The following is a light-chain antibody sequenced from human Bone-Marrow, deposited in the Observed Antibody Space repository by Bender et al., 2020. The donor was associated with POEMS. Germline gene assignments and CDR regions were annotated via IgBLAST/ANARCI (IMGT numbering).Light chain of an antibody. Sequence: QSALTQPRSVSGSPGQSITISCTGTSSDVGGYNFVSWYQQYPGKAPKLILYNVSDRPSGVSNRFSGSKSGNTASLTVSGLQAQDEADYYCYSYTSSSTWVFGGGTKLTVL. CDR3: YSYTSSSTWV. CDR1: SSDVGGYNF. V-gene: IGLV2-14*01. CDR2: NVS. J-gene: IGLJ3*02.